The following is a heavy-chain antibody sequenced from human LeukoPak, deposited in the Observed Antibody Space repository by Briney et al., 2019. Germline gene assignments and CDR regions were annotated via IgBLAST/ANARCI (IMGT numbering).Heavy chain of an antibody. J-gene: IGHJ4*02. CDR3: ARDSSGWYELDY. V-gene: IGHV1-3*01. D-gene: IGHD6-19*01. CDR2: INAGNGNT. Sequence: ASVKVSCKTSGYTFTNYYIHWVRQAPGQRLEWMGWINAGNGNTKYSQKFQGRVTITRDTSASTAYMELSSLRSEDTAVYYCARDSSGWYELDYWGQGTLVTVSS. CDR1: GYTFTNYY.